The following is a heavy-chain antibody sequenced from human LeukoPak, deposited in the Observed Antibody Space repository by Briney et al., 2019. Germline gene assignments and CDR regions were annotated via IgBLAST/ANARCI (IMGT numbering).Heavy chain of an antibody. CDR1: GFTFSSYG. CDR2: IRYDGSNK. CDR3: AKGYSSSWPWFDY. V-gene: IGHV3-30*02. Sequence: PGGSLRLSCAASGFTFSSYGMHWVRQAPGKGLEWVAFIRYDGSNKYYADSVKGRFTISRDNSKNTLHLQMNSLRAEDTAVYYCAKGYSSSWPWFDYWGQGTLVTVSS. D-gene: IGHD6-13*01. J-gene: IGHJ4*02.